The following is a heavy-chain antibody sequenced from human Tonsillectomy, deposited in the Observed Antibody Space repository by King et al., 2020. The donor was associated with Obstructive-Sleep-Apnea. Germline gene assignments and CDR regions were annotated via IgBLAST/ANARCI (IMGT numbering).Heavy chain of an antibody. CDR1: GFTFTSSA. CDR3: AAEVRELLPLGGSGYYYGMDV. Sequence: QLVESGPEVKKPGTSVKVSCKASGFTFTSSAMQWVRQARGQRLEWIGWIVVGSGNTNYAQKFQERVTITRDMSTSTAYMELSSLRSEDTAVYYCAAEVRELLPLGGSGYYYGMDVWGQGTTVTVSS. CDR2: IVVGSGNT. D-gene: IGHD1-26*01. V-gene: IGHV1-58*02. J-gene: IGHJ6*02.